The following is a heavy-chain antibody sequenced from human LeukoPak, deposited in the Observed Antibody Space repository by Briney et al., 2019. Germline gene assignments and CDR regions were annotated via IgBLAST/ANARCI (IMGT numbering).Heavy chain of an antibody. V-gene: IGHV3-23*01. CDR1: GFTFSNYD. D-gene: IGHD3-22*01. J-gene: IGHJ4*02. CDR3: ASITMIVVAQGPFDY. Sequence: GGSLRLSCTASGFTFSNYDMTWVRQAPGKGLEGVSAISGSGGSTYYADSVKGRFTISRDNSKNTLYLQMNSLRAEDTAVYYCASITMIVVAQGPFDYWGQGTLVTVSS. CDR2: ISGSGGST.